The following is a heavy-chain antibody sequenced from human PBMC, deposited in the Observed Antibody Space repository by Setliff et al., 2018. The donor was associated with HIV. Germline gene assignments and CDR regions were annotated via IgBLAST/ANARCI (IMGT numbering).Heavy chain of an antibody. Sequence: SETLSLTCTVSGPPIGIGSYYWTWIRQPAGRGLEWIGHISASGSSKFNPTLQSRVTLSVDPSNNQFSLKLSSVTAADTAVYYCARDMSPMFPYYFDDWGQGTLVTVSS. CDR2: ISASGSS. CDR1: GPPIGIGSYY. CDR3: ARDMSPMFPYYFDD. J-gene: IGHJ4*02. V-gene: IGHV4-61*09. D-gene: IGHD3-10*02.